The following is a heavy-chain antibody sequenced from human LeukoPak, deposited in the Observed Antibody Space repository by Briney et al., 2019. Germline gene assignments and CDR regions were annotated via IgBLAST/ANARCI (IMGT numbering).Heavy chain of an antibody. J-gene: IGHJ4*02. D-gene: IGHD3-10*01. V-gene: IGHV3-66*01. CDR2: IYSGGST. Sequence: PGGSLRLSCAASGFTVSRNYMSWVRQAPGKGLEWVSVIYSGGSTYYADSVKGRFTISRDNSKSTLYIQMNSLRAVDTAVYYCARAKPKNMVRGLIMRRESRYYFDYWGQGTLVTVSS. CDR1: GFTVSRNY. CDR3: ARAKPKNMVRGLIMRRESRYYFDY.